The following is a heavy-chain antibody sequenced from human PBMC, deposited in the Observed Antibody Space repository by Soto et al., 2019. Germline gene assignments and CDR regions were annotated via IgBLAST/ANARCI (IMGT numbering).Heavy chain of an antibody. J-gene: IGHJ6*03. CDR2: ISYDGSNK. V-gene: IGHV3-30*18. Sequence: PGGSLRLSCAASGFTFSSYGMHWVRQAPGKGLEWVAVISYDGSNKYYADSVKGRFTISRDNSKNTLYLQMNSLRAEDTAVYYCAKGNFGGYSGYDRDYYYYMDVWGKGTTVTVSS. D-gene: IGHD5-12*01. CDR3: AKGNFGGYSGYDRDYYYYMDV. CDR1: GFTFSSYG.